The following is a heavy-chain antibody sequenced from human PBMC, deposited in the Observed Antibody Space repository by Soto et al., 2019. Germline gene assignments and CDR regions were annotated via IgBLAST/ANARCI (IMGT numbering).Heavy chain of an antibody. D-gene: IGHD6-6*01. J-gene: IGHJ4*02. Sequence: SVKVSCKASGGTFISYAISWVRQAPGQGLEWMGGIIPIFGTANYAQKFQGRVTITADESTSTAYMELSSLRSEDTAVYYCARGSIAARPPDYWGQGTLVTVSS. V-gene: IGHV1-69*13. CDR3: ARGSIAARPPDY. CDR2: IIPIFGTA. CDR1: GGTFISYA.